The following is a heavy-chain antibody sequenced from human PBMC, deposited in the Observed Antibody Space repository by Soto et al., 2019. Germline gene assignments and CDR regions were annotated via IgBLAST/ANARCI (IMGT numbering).Heavy chain of an antibody. D-gene: IGHD3-22*01. J-gene: IGHJ4*02. V-gene: IGHV3-30*18. CDR2: TSYDGSNE. CDR1: GFTFSSYG. CDR3: EKDTYYHDRRGYYVFDY. Sequence: QVQLLESGGGVVQPGRSLRLSCAASGFTFSSYGMHWVRQAPGKGLEWVAVTSYDGSNENYAESVKGRFTISRDNSKNTVYLQMNSVRAEYTAVYYCEKDTYYHDRRGYYVFDYWGQGTMVTVSS.